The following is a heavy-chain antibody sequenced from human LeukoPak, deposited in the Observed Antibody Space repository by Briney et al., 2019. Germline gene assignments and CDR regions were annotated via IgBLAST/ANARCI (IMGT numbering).Heavy chain of an antibody. CDR1: GFTFSSNS. CDR2: ISSASNTI. D-gene: IGHD3-10*01. CDR3: ARDGWFGDYNWFDP. V-gene: IGHV3-48*01. Sequence: QPGESLRLSCAASGFTFSSNSMNWVRQAPGKGLEWVSYISSASNTIYYADSVKGRFTISRDNAKNSLYLQMNSLRAEDTAMYYCARDGWFGDYNWFDPWGQGTLVTVSS. J-gene: IGHJ5*02.